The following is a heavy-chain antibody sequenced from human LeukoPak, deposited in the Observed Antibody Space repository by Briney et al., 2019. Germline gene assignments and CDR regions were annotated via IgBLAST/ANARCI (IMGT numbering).Heavy chain of an antibody. CDR2: IKEDGSVH. Sequence: GGSLRLSCAASVFTFSSYWMRWVRQAPGKGLEGVANIKEDGSVHYFVDSVKGRFTMSRDNAKHSLFLHMNSLGAEDSAVYYCAKWQLYSGNYYLDVWGQGTLVTVSS. CDR3: AKWQLYSGNYYLDV. J-gene: IGHJ4*02. V-gene: IGHV3-7*01. D-gene: IGHD1-7*01. CDR1: VFTFSSYW.